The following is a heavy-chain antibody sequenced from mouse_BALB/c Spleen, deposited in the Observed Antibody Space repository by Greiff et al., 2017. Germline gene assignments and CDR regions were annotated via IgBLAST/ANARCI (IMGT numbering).Heavy chain of an antibody. Sequence: QVQLQQPGAELVMPGASVKMSCKASGYTFTDYWMHWVKQRPGQGLEWIGAIDTSDSYTSYNQKFKGKATLTVDESSSTAYMQLSSLTSEDSAVYYCARLYYAMDYWGQGTSVTVSS. CDR2: IDTSDSYT. CDR1: GYTFTDYW. CDR3: ARLYYAMDY. J-gene: IGHJ4*01. V-gene: IGHV1-69*01.